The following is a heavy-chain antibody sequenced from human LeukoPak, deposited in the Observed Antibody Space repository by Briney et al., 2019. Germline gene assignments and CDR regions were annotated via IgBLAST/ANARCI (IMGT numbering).Heavy chain of an antibody. D-gene: IGHD2-8*01. V-gene: IGHV1-69*06. CDR3: ATPLMYGAALDY. CDR1: GGTFSSYA. Sequence: ASVKVSCKASGGTFSSYAISWVRQAPGQGLEWMGGIIPIFGTANYAQKFQGRVTMTEDTSTDTAYMELSSLRSEDTAVYYCATPLMYGAALDYWGQGTLVTVSS. J-gene: IGHJ4*02. CDR2: IIPIFGTA.